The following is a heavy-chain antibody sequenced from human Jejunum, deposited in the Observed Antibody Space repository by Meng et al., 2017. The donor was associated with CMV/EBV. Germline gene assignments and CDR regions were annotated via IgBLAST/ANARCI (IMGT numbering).Heavy chain of an antibody. Sequence: QVQSVHPGPEGKKPGSPVKVSCKSSGAVFNNYALNWVRRAPGQGLEWMGGIIAVLKTPTYAQKFRGRLTITADESTGTTYMDLTSLTSEDTAVYYCARGFSNGYLPFDYWGQGTLVTVSS. V-gene: IGHV1-69*01. CDR1: GAVFNNYA. D-gene: IGHD3-22*01. CDR3: ARGFSNGYLPFDY. CDR2: IIAVLKTP. J-gene: IGHJ4*02.